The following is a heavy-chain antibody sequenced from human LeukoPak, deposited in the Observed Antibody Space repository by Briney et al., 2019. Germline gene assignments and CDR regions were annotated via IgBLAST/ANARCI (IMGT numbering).Heavy chain of an antibody. CDR1: GFTSSNAW. CDR2: IKSKTDGGTI. V-gene: IGHV3-15*01. Sequence: GGSLRLSCAASGFTSSNAWMTWSPKAPGKGLDWVGRIKSKTDGGTIDYATPVKGRFTISRDDSKNTLYLQMNSLKTEDTAVYYCTTLGRDSTWGQGTLVTVSS. D-gene: IGHD1-26*01. J-gene: IGHJ5*02. CDR3: TTLGRDST.